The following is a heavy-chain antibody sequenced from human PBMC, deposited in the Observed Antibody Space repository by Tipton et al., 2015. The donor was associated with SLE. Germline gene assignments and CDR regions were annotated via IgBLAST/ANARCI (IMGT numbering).Heavy chain of an antibody. CDR2: INHSGST. Sequence: TLSLTCAVSGGSISSGGYSWSWIRQPPGKGLEWIGEINHSGSTNYNPSLKSRVTISVDTSKNQFSLKLSSVTAADTAVYYCARGSNGNFDLWGRGTLVTVSS. CDR3: ARGSNGNFDL. V-gene: IGHV4-30-2*01. J-gene: IGHJ2*01. D-gene: IGHD2-8*01. CDR1: GGSISSGGYS.